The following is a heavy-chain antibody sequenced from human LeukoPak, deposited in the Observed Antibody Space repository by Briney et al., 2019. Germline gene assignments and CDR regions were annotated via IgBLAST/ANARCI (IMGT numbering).Heavy chain of an antibody. D-gene: IGHD3-22*01. CDR1: GFTFSSYE. CDR3: ARAYDSSGYYYGRAFDI. V-gene: IGHV3-48*03. J-gene: IGHJ3*02. CDR2: ISSSGSTI. Sequence: GGSLRLSCAASGFTFSSYEMNWVRQAPGKGLEWVSYISSSGSTIYYADSVKGRFTISRDNAKNSLYLQMNSLRAEDTALYYCARAYDSSGYYYGRAFDIWGQGTMVTVSS.